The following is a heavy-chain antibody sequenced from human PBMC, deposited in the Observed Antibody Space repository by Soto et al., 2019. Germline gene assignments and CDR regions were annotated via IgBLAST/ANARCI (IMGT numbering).Heavy chain of an antibody. J-gene: IGHJ4*02. CDR3: AGVATYYYDSSGYGFDY. CDR1: GGTFSSYA. V-gene: IGHV1-69*13. CDR2: IIPIFGTA. Sequence: SVKVSCKASGGTFSSYAISWVRQAPGQGLEWMGGIIPIFGTANYAQKFQGRVTITADESTSTAYMELSSLRSEDTAVYYCAGVATYYYDSSGYGFDYWGQGTLVTVSS. D-gene: IGHD3-22*01.